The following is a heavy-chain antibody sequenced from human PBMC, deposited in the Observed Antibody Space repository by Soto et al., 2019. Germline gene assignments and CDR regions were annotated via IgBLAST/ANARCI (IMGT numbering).Heavy chain of an antibody. J-gene: IGHJ5*02. V-gene: IGHV1-46*01. D-gene: IGHD2-8*01. CDR1: GYSFTSYY. CDR3: AGDDRGILMVNADYGASTA. Sequence: ASVKVSCKASGYSFTSYYMHWVRQAPGQGLEWMGIINPSGGSTSYTQKFQGRVTMARDTSTSTVYMELSSLTSEDTAVYYCAGDDRGILMVNADYGASTAWAKETLVT. CDR2: INPSGGST.